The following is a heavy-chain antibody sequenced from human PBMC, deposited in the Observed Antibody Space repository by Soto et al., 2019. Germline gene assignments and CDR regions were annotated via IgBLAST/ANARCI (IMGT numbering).Heavy chain of an antibody. CDR3: ARDRRDSSGYRIFDP. J-gene: IGHJ5*02. CDR1: GGSISSSGYY. D-gene: IGHD3-22*01. CDR2: IYYSGST. Sequence: SETLSLTCTVSGGSISSSGYYWSWIRKHPGKGLEWIGNIYYSGSTYYNPSLKSRVTISVDTSRNQFSLKLSSVTAADTAVYYCARDRRDSSGYRIFDPWGQGTLVTVSS. V-gene: IGHV4-31*03.